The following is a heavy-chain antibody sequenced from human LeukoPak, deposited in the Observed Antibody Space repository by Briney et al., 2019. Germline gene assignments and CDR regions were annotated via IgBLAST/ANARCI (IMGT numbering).Heavy chain of an antibody. CDR1: GGSISSYY. J-gene: IGHJ3*01. D-gene: IGHD1-1*01. CDR2: INHSGST. Sequence: SETLSLTCTVSGGSISSYYWSWIRQPPGKGLEWIGEINHSGSTHYNPSLKSRVTISVDTSKNQFSLKLSSVTAADTAVYYCATTGGNSVPWGQGTMVTVSS. CDR3: ATTGGNSVP. V-gene: IGHV4-34*01.